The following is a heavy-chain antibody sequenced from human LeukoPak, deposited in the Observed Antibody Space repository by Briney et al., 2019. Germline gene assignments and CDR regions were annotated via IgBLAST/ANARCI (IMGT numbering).Heavy chain of an antibody. CDR1: GGSISSSGYY. CDR3: ARTSGRGSVDPGTSGYVDS. V-gene: IGHV4-39*01. J-gene: IGHJ4*02. D-gene: IGHD3-22*01. CDR2: VYYSGNT. Sequence: SETLSLTCTVSGGSISSSGYYWDWIRQPPGKELEWIGSVYYSGNTYYKSSLESRVTISVDTSNNRFSLKLNPVTAADTGTYYCARTSGRGSVDPGTSGYVDSWGQGSLVTVSS.